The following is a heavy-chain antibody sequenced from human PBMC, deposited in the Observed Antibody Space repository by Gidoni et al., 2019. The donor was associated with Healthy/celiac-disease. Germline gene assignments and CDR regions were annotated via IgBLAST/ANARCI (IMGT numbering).Heavy chain of an antibody. D-gene: IGHD3-3*01. J-gene: IGHJ5*02. CDR2: IYWNDDK. CDR3: AHSSHLTTSYYDFWSGYYQGWFDP. CDR1: GFSLSTSGVG. V-gene: IGHV2-5*01. Sequence: QITLKESGPTLVKPTQTLTLTCTFSGFSLSTSGVGVGWIRQPPGKALEWLALIYWNDDKRYSPSLKSRLTITKDTSKNQVVLTMTNMDPVDTATYYCAHSSHLTTSYYDFWSGYYQGWFDPWGQGTLVTVSS.